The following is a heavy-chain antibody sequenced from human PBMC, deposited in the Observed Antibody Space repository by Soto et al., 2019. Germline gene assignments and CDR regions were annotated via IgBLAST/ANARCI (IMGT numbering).Heavy chain of an antibody. CDR2: IYTSGST. D-gene: IGHD6-13*01. V-gene: IGHV4-4*07. J-gene: IGHJ5*02. CDR1: GGSISSYY. Sequence: XATLSLTCTVSGGSISSYYWSWIRQPSGKGLEWIGRIYTSGSTNYNPSLKSRVTMSVDTSKNQFSLKLSSVTAADTAVYYCARDSGIAAAAWFDPWGQGTLVTVSS. CDR3: ARDSGIAAAAWFDP.